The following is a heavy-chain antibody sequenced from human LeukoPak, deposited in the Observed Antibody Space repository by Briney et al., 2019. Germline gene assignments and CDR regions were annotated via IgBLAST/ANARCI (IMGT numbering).Heavy chain of an antibody. CDR1: GFTFSSYG. CDR3: ARGASGGNYFDY. J-gene: IGHJ4*02. CDR2: IRYDGSNK. D-gene: IGHD3-16*01. Sequence: GGSLRLSCAASGFTFSSYGMHWVRQAPGKGLEWVAVIRYDGSNKYYADSVKGRFTISRDNSKNTLYLQMNSLRAEDTAVYYCARGASGGNYFDYWGQGTLVTVSS. V-gene: IGHV3-33*08.